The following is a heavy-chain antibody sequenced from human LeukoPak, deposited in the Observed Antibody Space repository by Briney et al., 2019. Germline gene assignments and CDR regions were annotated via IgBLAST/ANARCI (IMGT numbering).Heavy chain of an antibody. CDR3: AKSPRDYYDSSGYPRYWYFDL. CDR2: IYTSGST. Sequence: SETLSLTCTVSGGSISSYYWSWIRQPPGKGLEWIGYIYTSGSTNYNPSLKSRVTISVDTSKNQFSLKLSSVTAADTAVYYCAKSPRDYYDSSGYPRYWYFDLWGRGTLVTVSS. V-gene: IGHV4-4*09. J-gene: IGHJ2*01. D-gene: IGHD3-22*01. CDR1: GGSISSYY.